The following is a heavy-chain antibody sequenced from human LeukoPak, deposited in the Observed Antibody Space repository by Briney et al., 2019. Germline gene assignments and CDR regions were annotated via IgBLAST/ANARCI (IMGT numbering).Heavy chain of an antibody. CDR2: INHSGST. Sequence: SETLFLTCAVYRGPFSGYYWSWIRQPPGKGLEWIGEINHSGSTHYNPSLKSRVTISVDTSKNQFSLTLSSVTAADTAVYYCARGPTWIQLWLRGDYFDYWGQGTLVTVSS. CDR3: ARGPTWIQLWLRGDYFDY. J-gene: IGHJ4*02. CDR1: RGPFSGYY. D-gene: IGHD5-18*01. V-gene: IGHV4-34*01.